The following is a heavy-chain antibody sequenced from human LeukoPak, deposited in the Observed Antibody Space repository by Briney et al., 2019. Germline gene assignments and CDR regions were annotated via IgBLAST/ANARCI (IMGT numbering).Heavy chain of an antibody. V-gene: IGHV1-69*05. D-gene: IGHD3-22*01. CDR1: GGTFSSYA. CDR3: ARDYYDSSGYKDY. CDR2: IIPIFGTA. J-gene: IGHJ4*02. Sequence: SGKVSCKASGGTFSSYAISWVRQAPGQGLEWMGRIIPIFGTANYAQKFQGRVTITTDESTSTAYMELSSLRSEDTAVYYCARDYYDSSGYKDYWGQGTLVTVSS.